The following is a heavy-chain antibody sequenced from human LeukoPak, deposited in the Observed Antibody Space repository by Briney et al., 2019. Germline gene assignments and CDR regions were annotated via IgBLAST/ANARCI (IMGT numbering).Heavy chain of an antibody. CDR2: IHHSGST. V-gene: IGHV4-34*01. CDR3: ASQTDGYNSLFDY. Sequence: SETLSLTCAVYGGSFSGYYWSWIRQPPGKGLECIGEIHHSGSTNYNPSLKSRVTLSVDTSKNQFSLKVSSVTAADTAVYYCASQTDGYNSLFDYWGQGTLVTVSS. CDR1: GGSFSGYY. D-gene: IGHD5-24*01. J-gene: IGHJ4*02.